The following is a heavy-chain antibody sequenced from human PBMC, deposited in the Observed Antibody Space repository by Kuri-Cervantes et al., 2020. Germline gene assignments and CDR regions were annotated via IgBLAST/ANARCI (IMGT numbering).Heavy chain of an antibody. CDR3: ARVNGAPGYYYYYMDV. J-gene: IGHJ6*03. V-gene: IGHV1-18*01. CDR2: INPHSGGT. D-gene: IGHD2-8*01. Sequence: ASVKVSCKASGYTFTSYGISWVRQAPGQGLEWMGWINPHSGGTNYAQKFQGRVTITRDTSASTAYMELSSLRSEDTAVYYCARVNGAPGYYYYYMDVWGKGTTVTVSS. CDR1: GYTFTSYG.